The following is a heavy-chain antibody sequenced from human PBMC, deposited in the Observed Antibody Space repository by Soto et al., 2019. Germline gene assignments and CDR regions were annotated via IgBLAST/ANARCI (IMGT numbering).Heavy chain of an antibody. D-gene: IGHD3-22*01. Sequence: ASVKVSCKASGYIFTNYAIEWVRRAPGQRLEWMGWISAYNGNTNYAQKLQGRVTMTTDTSTSTAYMELNSLKTEDTGIYYCTTDSYSTMIVVRFDYWGHGTLVTVSS. J-gene: IGHJ4*01. V-gene: IGHV1-18*01. CDR2: ISAYNGNT. CDR1: GYIFTNYA. CDR3: TTDSYSTMIVVRFDY.